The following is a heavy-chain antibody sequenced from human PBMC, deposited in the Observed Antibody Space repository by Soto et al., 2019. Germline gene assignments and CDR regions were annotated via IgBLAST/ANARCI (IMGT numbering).Heavy chain of an antibody. V-gene: IGHV1-69*13. CDR3: ARGHERITIFGVVIIPPYYYYYYGMDV. CDR2: IIPIFGTA. CDR1: GGTFSSYA. D-gene: IGHD3-3*01. Sequence: SVKVSCKASGGTFSSYAISWVRQAPGQGLEWMGGIIPIFGTANYAQKFRGRVTITADESTSTAYMELSSLRSEDTAVYYCARGHERITIFGVVIIPPYYYYYYGMDVWGQGTTVTVS. J-gene: IGHJ6*02.